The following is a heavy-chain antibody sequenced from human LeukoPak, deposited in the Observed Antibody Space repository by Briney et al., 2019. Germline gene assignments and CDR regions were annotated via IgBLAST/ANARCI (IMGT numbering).Heavy chain of an antibody. J-gene: IGHJ3*02. CDR1: GGTFSSYA. D-gene: IGHD3-10*01. Sequence: SVKVSCKASGGTFSSYAISWVRQAPGQGLEWMGGIIPIFGTANYAQKFQGRVTITADESTSTAYMELSSLRSEDTAVYYCARTIHSNYYGSGSNAFDIWGQGTMVTASS. CDR3: ARTIHSNYYGSGSNAFDI. V-gene: IGHV1-69*01. CDR2: IIPIFGTA.